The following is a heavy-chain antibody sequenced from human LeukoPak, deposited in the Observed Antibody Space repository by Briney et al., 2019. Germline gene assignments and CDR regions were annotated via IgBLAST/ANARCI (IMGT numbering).Heavy chain of an antibody. CDR1: GFTFSSYW. CDR2: IKQDGSEK. Sequence: GGSLRLSCAASGFTFSSYWMSWVRQAPGKGLEWVANIKQDGSEKYYVDSVKGRFTISRDNAKNSLYLQMNSLRAEDTAVYYCAKGHNYYYYGMDVWGQGTTVTVSS. V-gene: IGHV3-7*01. J-gene: IGHJ6*02. CDR3: AKGHNYYYYGMDV.